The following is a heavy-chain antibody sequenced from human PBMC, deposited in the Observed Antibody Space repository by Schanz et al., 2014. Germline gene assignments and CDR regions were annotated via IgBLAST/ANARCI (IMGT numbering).Heavy chain of an antibody. Sequence: EEQLVESGGGLVEPGGSLRLSCAASGFSFSSYAMGWVRQAPGKGLEWVSAISGSGGSTYYADSVKGRFTISRDNAKKSLYLQMTSLRAEDTAVYYCARVKYCTITRCYRTETEGIYYMDVWGKGTTVTVSS. CDR2: ISGSGGST. V-gene: IGHV3-23*04. D-gene: IGHD2-2*01. J-gene: IGHJ6*03. CDR1: GFSFSSYA. CDR3: ARVKYCTITRCYRTETEGIYYMDV.